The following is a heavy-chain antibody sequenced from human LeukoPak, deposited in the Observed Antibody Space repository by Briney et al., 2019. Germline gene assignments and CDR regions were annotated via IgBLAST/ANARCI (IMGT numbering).Heavy chain of an antibody. CDR3: ARGGRRSSSSVVFDY. D-gene: IGHD6-6*01. CDR1: GGPFSGYY. V-gene: IGHV4-34*01. Sequence: SETLSLTCAVYGGPFSGYYWSWIRQPPGKGLEWIGEINHSGSTNYNPSLKSRVTISVDTSKNQFSLKLSSVTAADTAVYYCARGGRRSSSSVVFDYWGQGTLVTVSS. CDR2: INHSGST. J-gene: IGHJ4*02.